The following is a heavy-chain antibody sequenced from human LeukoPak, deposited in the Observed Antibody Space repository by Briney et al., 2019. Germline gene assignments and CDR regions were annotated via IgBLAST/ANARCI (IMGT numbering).Heavy chain of an antibody. J-gene: IGHJ5*02. Sequence: GESLKISCKGSGYSFTSYWIGWVRRMPGKGLEWMGIIYPGDSDTRYSPSFQGQVTISADKSISTAYLQWSSLKASDTAMYYCARQGRDYGDYDWFDPWGQGTLVTVSS. V-gene: IGHV5-51*01. CDR3: ARQGRDYGDYDWFDP. CDR1: GYSFTSYW. CDR2: IYPGDSDT. D-gene: IGHD4-17*01.